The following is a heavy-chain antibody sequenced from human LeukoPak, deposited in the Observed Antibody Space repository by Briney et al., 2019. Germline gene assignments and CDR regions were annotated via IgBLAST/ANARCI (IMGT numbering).Heavy chain of an antibody. V-gene: IGHV4-59*01. CDR2: IYYSGCT. J-gene: IGHJ6*02. CDR1: GGSISSYY. D-gene: IGHD1-14*01. Sequence: PSETLSLTCTVSGGSISSYYWSWIRQPPGKGLEWIGYIYYSGCTNYNPSLKSRVTISVDTSKNQFSLKLSSLTAADTAVYYCARDRGRNSLIYHYYGMDVWGQGTTVTVSS. CDR3: ARDRGRNSLIYHYYGMDV.